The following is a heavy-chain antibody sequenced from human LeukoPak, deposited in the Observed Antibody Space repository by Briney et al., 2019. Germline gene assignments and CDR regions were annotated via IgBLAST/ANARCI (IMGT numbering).Heavy chain of an antibody. CDR2: ISGSGSTI. CDR3: ARDIYYGSGNFDY. D-gene: IGHD3-10*01. Sequence: GGSLRLSCAVSGFTFSSYEMNWVRQAPGKGLEWVSYISGSGSTIYYADSVKGRFTISRDNAKNSLYLQMNSLRAEDTAVYYCARDIYYGSGNFDYWGQGTLVTVSS. V-gene: IGHV3-48*03. J-gene: IGHJ4*02. CDR1: GFTFSSYE.